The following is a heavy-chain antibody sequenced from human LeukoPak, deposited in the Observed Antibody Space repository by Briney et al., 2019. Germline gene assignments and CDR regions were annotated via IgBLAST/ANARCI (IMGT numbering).Heavy chain of an antibody. D-gene: IGHD3-10*01. CDR1: GYTFTSYY. V-gene: IGHV1-46*01. CDR2: INPSGGST. CDR3: ARIAGVRGVITSDYYYGMDV. J-gene: IGHJ6*02. Sequence: ASVKVSCKESGYTFTSYYMHWVRQAPGQGLEWMGIINPSGGSTSYAQKFQGRVTMTRDTSTSTVYMELSSLRSEDTAVYYCARIAGVRGVITSDYYYGMDVWGQGTTVTVSS.